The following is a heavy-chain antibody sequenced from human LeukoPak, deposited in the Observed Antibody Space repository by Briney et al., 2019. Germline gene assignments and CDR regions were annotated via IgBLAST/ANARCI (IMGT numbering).Heavy chain of an antibody. V-gene: IGHV3-74*01. Sequence: PGGSLRLSCAASGFTFSSYWMHWVRQGPGKGLVWVSRINRDARSTSYGDSVEGRFTISRDNAKNTLSLQMNNLRAEDTTVYYCARDLAGDRDGYFDSWGQGTLVTVSS. CDR2: INRDARST. CDR1: GFTFSSYW. D-gene: IGHD2-21*01. CDR3: ARDLAGDRDGYFDS. J-gene: IGHJ4*02.